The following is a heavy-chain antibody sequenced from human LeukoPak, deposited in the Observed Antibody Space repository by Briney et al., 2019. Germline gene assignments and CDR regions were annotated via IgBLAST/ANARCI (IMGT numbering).Heavy chain of an antibody. D-gene: IGHD6-13*01. CDR3: APIKAGIAAAGTAYFQH. Sequence: GGSLRLSCAASGFTFSSYAMSWVRQAPGKGLEWVSAISGSGGSTYYADSVKGRFTISRDNSKNTLYLQMNSLRAEDTAVYYCAPIKAGIAAAGTAYFQHWGQGTLVTVSS. CDR1: GFTFSSYA. V-gene: IGHV3-23*01. CDR2: ISGSGGST. J-gene: IGHJ1*01.